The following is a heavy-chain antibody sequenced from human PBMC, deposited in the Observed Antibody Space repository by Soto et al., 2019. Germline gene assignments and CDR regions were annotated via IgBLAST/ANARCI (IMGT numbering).Heavy chain of an antibody. CDR3: ARVGSMRDY. V-gene: IGHV4-30-4*01. D-gene: IGHD2-8*01. CDR2: IYYSGST. J-gene: IGHJ4*02. CDR1: GGSITSGDYY. Sequence: QVQLQESGPGLVKPSQTLSLTCTVSGGSITSGDYYWSWIRQPPGKGLEWIGYIYYSGSTYSNPSITSRVTLAVDTSKNQFYLKLSSVTAADTAVYYCARVGSMRDYWGQGTLVTVSS.